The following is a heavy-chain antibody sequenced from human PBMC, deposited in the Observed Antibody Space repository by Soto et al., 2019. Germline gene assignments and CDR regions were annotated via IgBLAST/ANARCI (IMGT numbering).Heavy chain of an antibody. CDR1: GYTFTSYG. CDR2: ISAYNGNT. J-gene: IGHJ6*02. CDR3: ARDRGDIVVVPVARAGMDV. D-gene: IGHD2-2*01. Sequence: ASVKVSCKASGYTFTSYGISWVRQAPGQGLEWMGWISAYNGNTNYAQKLQGRVTMTTDTSTSTAYMELRSLRSDDTAVYYCARDRGDIVVVPVARAGMDVWGPGTTVTVS. V-gene: IGHV1-18*01.